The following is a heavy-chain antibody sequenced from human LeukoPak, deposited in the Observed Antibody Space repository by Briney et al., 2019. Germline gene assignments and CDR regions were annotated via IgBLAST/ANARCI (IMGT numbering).Heavy chain of an antibody. V-gene: IGHV3-33*01. CDR1: GFTFSSYG. J-gene: IGHJ4*02. Sequence: GGSLRLSCAASGFTFSSYGMHWVRQAPGKGLEWVAVIWYDGSNKYYADSVKGRFTISRDNSKNTLYLQMNSLRAEDTAVYYCARSSGWTRTAFDYWGLGTLVTVSS. D-gene: IGHD6-19*01. CDR3: ARSSGWTRTAFDY. CDR2: IWYDGSNK.